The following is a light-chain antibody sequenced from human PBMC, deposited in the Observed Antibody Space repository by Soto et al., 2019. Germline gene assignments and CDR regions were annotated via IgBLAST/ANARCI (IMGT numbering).Light chain of an antibody. CDR1: SSDVGAYNY. CDR2: EVS. Sequence: QSALTQPPSASGSPGQSVTISCTGTSSDVGAYNYVSWYQQHPGKAPKLMIYEVSKRPSGVPDRFSGSKSGNTASLTVSGLQAEDDAHYYCSSHAGSNNYVFGTGTKVTVL. V-gene: IGLV2-8*01. CDR3: SSHAGSNNYV. J-gene: IGLJ1*01.